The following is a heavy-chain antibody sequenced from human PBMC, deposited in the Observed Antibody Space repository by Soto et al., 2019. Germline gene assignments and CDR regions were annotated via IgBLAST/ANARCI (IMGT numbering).Heavy chain of an antibody. Sequence: GGALRLSCAASGFTFSNAWMSWVRQAPGKGLEWVGRIKGEADGGTTDYAAPVKGRITISRDHSKDTLYLHMNSLKSEDTAVYYCTTGLSNGYYNFDYWGQGT. CDR1: GFTFSNAW. D-gene: IGHD3-22*01. J-gene: IGHJ4*02. CDR3: TTGLSNGYYNFDY. CDR2: IKGEADGGTT. V-gene: IGHV3-15*01.